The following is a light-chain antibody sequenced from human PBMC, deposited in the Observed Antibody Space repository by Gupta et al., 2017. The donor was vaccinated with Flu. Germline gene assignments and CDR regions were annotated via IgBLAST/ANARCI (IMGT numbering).Light chain of an antibody. J-gene: IGKJ1*01. CDR2: RAS. Sequence: PSTLSASAGDRATLTCRASQSVSSRLAWYQQKPGQAPKLLIYRASSIASGIPARFSGSGSGTEFTLTINSLQSDDFATYYCQQYNNYPWTFGQGTKVEIK. CDR3: QQYNNYPWT. CDR1: QSVSSR. V-gene: IGKV1-5*03.